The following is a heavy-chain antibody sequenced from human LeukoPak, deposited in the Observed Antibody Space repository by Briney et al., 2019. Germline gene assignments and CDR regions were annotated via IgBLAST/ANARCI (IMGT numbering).Heavy chain of an antibody. CDR2: ISSSGDTI. CDR3: ARGITMIVESDAFDI. J-gene: IGHJ3*02. CDR1: GFTFSSYE. Sequence: GGSLRLSCAASGFTFSSYEMNWVRQAPGKGLEWVSYISSSGDTIYDADSVKGRFTISRDNAKNSLYLQMNSLRAEDTAVYYCARGITMIVESDAFDIWGQGTMVTVSS. D-gene: IGHD3-22*01. V-gene: IGHV3-48*03.